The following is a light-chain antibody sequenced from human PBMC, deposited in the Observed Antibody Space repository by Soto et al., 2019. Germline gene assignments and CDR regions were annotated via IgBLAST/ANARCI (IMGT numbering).Light chain of an antibody. CDR3: QQSYTSPSENT. J-gene: IGKJ3*01. CDR1: QNISTY. V-gene: IGKV1-39*01. CDR2: AASSLQSGVYGAS. Sequence: DIQMTQSPSSLSASVGDRVTITCRASQNISTYLNWYQQKPGKAPKLLIYAASSLQSGVYGASSLQSGVPSRFSGSGSGTDFTLSISSLQLEDFGTYYCQQSYTSPSENTFGPGTKVDI.